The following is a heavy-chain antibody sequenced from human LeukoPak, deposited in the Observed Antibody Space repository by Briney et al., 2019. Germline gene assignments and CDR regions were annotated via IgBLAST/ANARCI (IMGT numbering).Heavy chain of an antibody. CDR2: IYHSGST. V-gene: IGHV4-30-2*01. CDR3: ARVGSGVAFDY. CDR1: GGSISSGGDS. J-gene: IGHJ4*02. D-gene: IGHD3-3*01. Sequence: SETLSLTRAVSGGSISSGGDSWSWIRQPPGKGLEWIGYIYHSGSTYYNPSLKSRVTISVDRSKNQFSLKLSSVTAADTAVYYCARVGSGVAFDYWGQGTLVTVSS.